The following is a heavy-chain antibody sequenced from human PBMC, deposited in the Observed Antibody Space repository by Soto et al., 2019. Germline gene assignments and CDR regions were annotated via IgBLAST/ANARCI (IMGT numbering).Heavy chain of an antibody. CDR2: IIPILGIA. Sequence: SVKVSCKASGGTFSSYTISWVRQAPGQGLEWMGRIIPILGIANYAQKFQGRVTITADKSTSTAYMELSSLRSEDTAVYYCARGRDGDPRGYYYYYMDVWGKGTTVTVSS. J-gene: IGHJ6*03. CDR3: ARGRDGDPRGYYYYYMDV. CDR1: GGTFSSYT. D-gene: IGHD4-17*01. V-gene: IGHV1-69*02.